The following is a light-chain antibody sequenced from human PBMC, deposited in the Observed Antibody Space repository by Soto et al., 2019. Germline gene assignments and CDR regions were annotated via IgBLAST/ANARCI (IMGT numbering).Light chain of an antibody. CDR3: QQRGF. CDR1: QGISSY. V-gene: IGKV1-9*01. J-gene: IGKJ3*01. Sequence: IQLTQSPSSLSASVGDRVTITCRASQGISSYLAWYQQKPGKAPKLLIYAASTLQSGVPSRFSGSGSGTGYALTIRSLEPQDFATYYCQQRGFFGPGTKVDIK. CDR2: AAS.